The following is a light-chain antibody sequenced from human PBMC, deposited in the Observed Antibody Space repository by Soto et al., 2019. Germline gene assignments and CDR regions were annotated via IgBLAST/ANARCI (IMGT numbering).Light chain of an antibody. J-gene: IGKJ1*01. CDR3: QQYDNWPRT. CDR1: QSVGSN. CDR2: TAS. V-gene: IGKV3-15*01. Sequence: EVVMTQSPATLSVSPGERATLSCRASQSVGSNLAWYQQKPGQAPRLLIYTASTRDTGIPARVSGSGSGTEFTLTISSLQSEDFAVYYCQQYDNWPRTFGQGTKVDIK.